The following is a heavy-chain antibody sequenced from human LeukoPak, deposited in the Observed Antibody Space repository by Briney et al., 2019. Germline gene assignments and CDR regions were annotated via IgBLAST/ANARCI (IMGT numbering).Heavy chain of an antibody. D-gene: IGHD3-3*01. J-gene: IGHJ5*02. CDR3: ARDTPRHPSRIFGVVPTANWFDP. Sequence: SETLSLTCTVSGGSIITYYWSWIRQPPGKGLEWIGYIYYTGSTSYNPSLKSRVTMSLDASKNQFSLELNSVTPADTAVYYCARDTPRHPSRIFGVVPTANWFDPWGQGTLVTVSS. CDR2: IYYTGST. V-gene: IGHV4-59*01. CDR1: GGSIITYY.